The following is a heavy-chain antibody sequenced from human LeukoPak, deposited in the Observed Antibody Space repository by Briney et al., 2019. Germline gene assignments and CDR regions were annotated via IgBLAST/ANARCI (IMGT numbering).Heavy chain of an antibody. CDR3: ARPGAVWNFDY. CDR1: GYTFTGYY. V-gene: IGHV1-2*02. J-gene: IGHJ4*02. D-gene: IGHD1-26*01. CDR2: INPNSGGT. Sequence: ASVKVSCKASGYTFTGYYMHWVRQAPGQGLEWMGWINPNSGGTNYAQKFQGRVTMTRDTSISAAYMELNRLTSDDTAVYYCARPGAVWNFDYWGQGTLVTVSS.